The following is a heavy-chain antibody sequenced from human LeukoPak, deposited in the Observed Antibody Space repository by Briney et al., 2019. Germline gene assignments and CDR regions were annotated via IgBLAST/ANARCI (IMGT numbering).Heavy chain of an antibody. V-gene: IGHV3-48*02. Sequence: GGSLRLSCAASGFTFSSYSMNWVRQAPGKGLEWVSYISSSSSTIYYADSVKGRFTISRDNAKNSLYLQMNSLRDEDTAVYYCARGLSSMKGYSGSYAPDYWGQGTLVTVSS. CDR1: GFTFSSYS. CDR2: ISSSSSTI. J-gene: IGHJ4*02. D-gene: IGHD1-26*01. CDR3: ARGLSSMKGYSGSYAPDY.